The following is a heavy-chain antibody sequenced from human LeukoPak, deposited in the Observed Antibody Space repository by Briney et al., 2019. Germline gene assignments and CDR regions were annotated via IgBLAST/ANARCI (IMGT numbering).Heavy chain of an antibody. V-gene: IGHV3-23*01. Sequence: GGSLRLSCAVSGFTFSTYAMSWVRQAPGKGLEWVSVISGGGGSTYYADSVKGRFTISRDNSKNTLYLQMDSLRAEDTAVYYCAKEPWAYDYWGQGTLVTVSS. CDR1: GFTFSTYA. CDR2: ISGGGGST. D-gene: IGHD3-16*01. CDR3: AKEPWAYDY. J-gene: IGHJ4*02.